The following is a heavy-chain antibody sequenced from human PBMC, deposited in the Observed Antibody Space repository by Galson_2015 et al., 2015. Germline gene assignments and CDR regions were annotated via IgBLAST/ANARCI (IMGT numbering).Heavy chain of an antibody. CDR3: ARGQELQQWLVPGY. D-gene: IGHD6-19*01. V-gene: IGHV4-34*01. CDR1: GYY. J-gene: IGHJ4*02. Sequence: GYYWSWIRQPPGEELEWIGEINDSGGTNYNPSLKSRVTISVDTSKNQLSLKLSSVTAADTAVYYCARGQELQQWLVPGYWGQGTLVTVSS. CDR2: INDSGGT.